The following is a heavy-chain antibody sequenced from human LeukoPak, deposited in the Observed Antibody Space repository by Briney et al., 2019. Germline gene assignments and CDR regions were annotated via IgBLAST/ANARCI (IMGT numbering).Heavy chain of an antibody. CDR1: GGSISSSSYY. CDR3: ARAPIATAATGYYFDY. V-gene: IGHV4-39*07. CDR2: IYYSGST. D-gene: IGHD6-13*01. Sequence: SETLSLTCTVSGGSISSSSYYWGWIRQPPGKGLEWIGSIYYSGSTYYNPSLKSRVTISVDTSKNQFSLKLSSVTAADTAVYYCARAPIATAATGYYFDYWGQGTLVTVSS. J-gene: IGHJ4*02.